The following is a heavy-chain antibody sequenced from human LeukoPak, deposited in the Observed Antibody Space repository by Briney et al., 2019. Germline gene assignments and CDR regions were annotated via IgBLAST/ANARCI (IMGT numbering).Heavy chain of an antibody. Sequence: GRSLRLSCAASGFTFDDYGMSWVRQAPGKGLDWVSGINWNGGSTGYADSVKGRFTISRDNAKNSLYLQMNSLRAEDTALYYCARGTYGSGIDYWGQGTLVTVSS. CDR1: GFTFDDYG. D-gene: IGHD3-10*01. V-gene: IGHV3-20*04. J-gene: IGHJ4*02. CDR3: ARGTYGSGIDY. CDR2: INWNGGST.